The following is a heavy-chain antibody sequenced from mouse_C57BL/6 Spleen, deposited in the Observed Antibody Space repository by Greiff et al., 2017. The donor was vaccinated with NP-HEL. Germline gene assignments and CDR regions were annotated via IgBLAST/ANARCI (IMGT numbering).Heavy chain of an antibody. D-gene: IGHD1-1*01. CDR2: IYPSDSET. Sequence: QVQLQQPGAELVRPGSSVKLSCKASGYTFTSYWMDWVKQRPGQGLEWIGNIYPSDSETHYNQKFKDKATLTVDKSSSTAYMQLSSLTSEDSAVYYCARDYYGTVWYFDVWGTGTTVTVSS. J-gene: IGHJ1*03. CDR3: ARDYYGTVWYFDV. CDR1: GYTFTSYW. V-gene: IGHV1-61*01.